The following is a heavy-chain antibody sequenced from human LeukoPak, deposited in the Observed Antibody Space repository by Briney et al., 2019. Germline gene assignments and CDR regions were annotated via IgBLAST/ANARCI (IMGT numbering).Heavy chain of an antibody. CDR1: GGSISGNYY. Sequence: SETLSLTFTVSGGSISGNYYWGWIRQPPGKGLEWIASIFYSGESNKSPSLKNRVTVSVDTSKNQFFLKLTSVTVADTAVYFCAILGDVEVNGGTLDYWGRGTLVTVSS. CDR3: AILGDVEVNGGTLDY. V-gene: IGHV4-39*01. D-gene: IGHD3-16*01. J-gene: IGHJ4*02. CDR2: IFYSGES.